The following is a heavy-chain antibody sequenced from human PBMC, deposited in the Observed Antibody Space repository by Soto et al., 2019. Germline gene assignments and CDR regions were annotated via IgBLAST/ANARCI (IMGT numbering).Heavy chain of an antibody. J-gene: IGHJ6*03. CDR1: GFTFDDYA. CDR3: AKDGGIPSIVATIGYYYMDV. V-gene: IGHV3-9*01. Sequence: EVQLVESGGGLVQPGRSLRLSCAASGFTFDDYAMHWVRQAPGKGLEWVSGISWNSGSIGYADSVKGRFTISRDNAKNALYLQMNSLRAEDTAFYYCAKDGGIPSIVATIGYYYMDVWGKGTTVTVSS. D-gene: IGHD5-12*01. CDR2: ISWNSGSI.